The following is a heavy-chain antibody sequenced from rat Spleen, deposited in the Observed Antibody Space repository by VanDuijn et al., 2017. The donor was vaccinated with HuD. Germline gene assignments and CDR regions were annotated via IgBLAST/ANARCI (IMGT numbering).Heavy chain of an antibody. V-gene: IGHV5-35*01. CDR1: GFILSDYY. CDR2: IHPDGSKT. Sequence: EVQLVESDGGLVQAGRSLKLSCAASGFILSDYYMAWVRQAPGKGLEWVATIHPDGSKTYYPDTLKGRFVISKDNAKNTGYLQMNNLRSEDTAMYYCSRTTTVAPFDYWGQGVMVTVSS. CDR3: SRTTTVAPFDY. D-gene: IGHD1-1*01. J-gene: IGHJ2*01.